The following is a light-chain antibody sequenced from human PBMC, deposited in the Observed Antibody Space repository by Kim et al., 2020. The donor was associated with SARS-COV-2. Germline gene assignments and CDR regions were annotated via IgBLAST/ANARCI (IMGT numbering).Light chain of an antibody. CDR2: RAS. Sequence: SPGESATLSVRASQSNGTKPLAWYQQKPGQAPRLLIFRASHRATGVPDRFSGSGAGTDFTLTINRLEPEDFAVFYCQQFGSSPLYSFGQGTKLEIK. V-gene: IGKV3-20*01. CDR1: QSNGTKP. CDR3: QQFGSSPLYS. J-gene: IGKJ2*03.